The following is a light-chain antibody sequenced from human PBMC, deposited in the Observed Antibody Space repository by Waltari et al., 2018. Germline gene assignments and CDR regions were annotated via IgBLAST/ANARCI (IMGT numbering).Light chain of an antibody. Sequence: DVQLTQSPSSLSASVGDRVTTSCRASQNIDIYLNWYQQKPGKAPNLLIYGASNLQSGVPSRFSGSGSGTDFTLTISSLQPEDFASFYCQQTSITPRTFGQGTKLEI. V-gene: IGKV1-39*01. J-gene: IGKJ2*01. CDR2: GAS. CDR1: QNIDIY. CDR3: QQTSITPRT.